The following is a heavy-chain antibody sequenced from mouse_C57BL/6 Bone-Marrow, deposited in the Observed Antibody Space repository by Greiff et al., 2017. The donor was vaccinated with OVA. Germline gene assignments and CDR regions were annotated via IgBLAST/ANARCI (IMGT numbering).Heavy chain of an antibody. Sequence: QVQLQQPGAELVKPGASVKLSCKASGYTFTSYWMHWVKQRPGQGLEWIGMIHPNSGSTNYNEKFKSKATLTVDKSSSTAYMQLSSLTSEDSAVYYCAGHYYGSSWGAMDYWGQGTSVTVSS. D-gene: IGHD1-1*01. J-gene: IGHJ4*01. CDR1: GYTFTSYW. CDR3: AGHYYGSSWGAMDY. V-gene: IGHV1-64*01. CDR2: IHPNSGST.